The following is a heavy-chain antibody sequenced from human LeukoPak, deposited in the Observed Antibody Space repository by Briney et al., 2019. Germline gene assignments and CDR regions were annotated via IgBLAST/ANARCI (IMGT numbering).Heavy chain of an antibody. V-gene: IGHV3-48*01. CDR1: GFTFSDYS. CDR2: IGIDSGNT. CDR3: ARDYKYVFDN. Sequence: AGGSLRLSCAASGFTFSDYSMNWVRQAPGKGLEWISYIGIDSGNTNYADSVKCRFTISGDKAKNSLYLQMNSLRVEDTAVYYCARDYKYVFDNWGQGALVTVSS. D-gene: IGHD5-24*01. J-gene: IGHJ4*02.